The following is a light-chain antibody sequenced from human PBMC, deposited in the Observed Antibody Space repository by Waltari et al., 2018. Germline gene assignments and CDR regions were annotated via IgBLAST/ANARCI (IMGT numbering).Light chain of an antibody. CDR3: ASWDYSLNGVV. Sequence: QPVVTQPPSAAGTPGQRVTISCSGSRSNIESNPVNWYQQLPGRDPNVLIYSNSQRHSGVPDRFAGSKSGKSASLAISGLQSEYEADYYCASWDYSLNGVVFGGGTKLTVL. V-gene: IGLV1-44*01. CDR1: RSNIESNP. CDR2: SNS. J-gene: IGLJ2*01.